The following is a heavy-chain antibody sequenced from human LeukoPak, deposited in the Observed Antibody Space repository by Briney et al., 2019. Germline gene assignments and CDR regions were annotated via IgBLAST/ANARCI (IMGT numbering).Heavy chain of an antibody. J-gene: IGHJ5*02. V-gene: IGHV3-7*01. CDR1: GFMFSSYW. CDR2: IKEDGSEK. Sequence: TGGSLRLSCAASGFMFSSYWMSWVRQAPGKGLEWVANIKEDGSEKYYVDSVKGRFTISRDNAKSSLYLQMNSLRAEDTAVYYCARYCSGGSCYDHWGQGTLVTVSS. D-gene: IGHD2-15*01. CDR3: ARYCSGGSCYDH.